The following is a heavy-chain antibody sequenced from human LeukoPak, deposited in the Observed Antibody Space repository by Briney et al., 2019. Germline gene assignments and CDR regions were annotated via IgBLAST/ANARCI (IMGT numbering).Heavy chain of an antibody. CDR3: ARGPGYYDSSGPYYFDY. J-gene: IGHJ4*02. D-gene: IGHD3-22*01. CDR1: GGSFSGYY. V-gene: IGHV4-34*01. Sequence: SETLSLTCAVYGGSFSGYYWSWIRQPPGKGLEWIGEINHSGSTNYNPSLKSRVTISVDTSKNQFSLKLSSVTAADTAVYYCARGPGYYDSSGPYYFDYWGQGILVTVST. CDR2: INHSGST.